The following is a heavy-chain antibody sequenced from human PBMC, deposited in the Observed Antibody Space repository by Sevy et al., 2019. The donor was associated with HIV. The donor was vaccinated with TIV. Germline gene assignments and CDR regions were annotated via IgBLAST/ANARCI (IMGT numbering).Heavy chain of an antibody. CDR2: ISPNRGDT. CDR3: ARSPGDTVRGIIFDF. J-gene: IGHJ4*02. Sequence: ASVKVSCKASGHTFADSYIHWVRQAPGQGLEWMGWISPNRGDTKYAEKFQGWVTMTRDTSITTAYLELSRLKSDDTAVYYCARSPGDTVRGIIFDFWGQGTLVTVSS. V-gene: IGHV1-2*04. D-gene: IGHD3-10*01. CDR1: GHTFADSY.